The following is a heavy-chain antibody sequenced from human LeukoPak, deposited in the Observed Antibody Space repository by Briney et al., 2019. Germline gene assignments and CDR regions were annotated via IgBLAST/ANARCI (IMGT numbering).Heavy chain of an antibody. CDR2: FSYTLST. V-gene: IGHV4-59*08. CDR3: ARHGAFLTRGFCSSSNCYVDGLQT. D-gene: IGHD2-2*01. J-gene: IGHJ3*01. Sequence: WETLTLTYTVSGGSINSSYWSWIRQSPGKGLEWIGYFSYTLSTKYNPSIKRRVSISTDTTKSQVSLKLTSVTAANTAVYYCARHGAFLTRGFCSSSNCYVDGLQTWGQGIMVSVSS. CDR1: GGSINSSY.